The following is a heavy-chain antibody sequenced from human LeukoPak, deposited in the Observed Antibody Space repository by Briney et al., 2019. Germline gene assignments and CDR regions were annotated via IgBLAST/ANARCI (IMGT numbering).Heavy chain of an antibody. CDR3: VRDWDHFDFDS. J-gene: IGHJ5*01. V-gene: IGHV3-74*01. D-gene: IGHD3-9*01. Sequence: GGSLRLSCAASGFNFGNYWMHWVRQAPGKGLVWVSRIKGDGSHTIYADSVKGRFTISRDNAKNTLYLQMKSLRAEGTAVYYCVRDWDHFDFDSWGQGTLVTVSS. CDR2: IKGDGSHT. CDR1: GFNFGNYW.